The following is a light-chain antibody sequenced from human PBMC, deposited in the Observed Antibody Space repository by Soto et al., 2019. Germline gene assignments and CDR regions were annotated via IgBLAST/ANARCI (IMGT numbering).Light chain of an antibody. CDR3: MKGTHWPIT. J-gene: IGKJ5*01. CDR1: QGLVHSDGNTY. V-gene: IGKV2-30*02. CDR2: KVS. Sequence: DVVMTQSPLSLPVTLGQPASISCRSSQGLVHSDGNTYLNWFQQRPGQSQRRLIYKVSNRHSGVPDRFVGRGSGTDFALKISRVEAEEVGVYYCMKGTHWPITVGHGTRLEIK.